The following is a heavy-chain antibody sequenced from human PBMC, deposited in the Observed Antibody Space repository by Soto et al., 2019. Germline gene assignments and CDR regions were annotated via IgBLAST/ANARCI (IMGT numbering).Heavy chain of an antibody. CDR3: ARGGWGDNWFDP. D-gene: IGHD1-26*01. V-gene: IGHV4-61*01. J-gene: IGHJ5*02. CDR2: IYYSGST. CDR1: GGSVSSGSYY. Sequence: QVQLQESGPGLVKPSETLSLTCTVSGGSVSSGSYYWSWIRQPPGKGLEWIGYIYYSGSTNYNPSPKSRVTISVDTSKNQFSLKLSSVTAADTAVYYCARGGWGDNWFDPWGQGTLVTVSS.